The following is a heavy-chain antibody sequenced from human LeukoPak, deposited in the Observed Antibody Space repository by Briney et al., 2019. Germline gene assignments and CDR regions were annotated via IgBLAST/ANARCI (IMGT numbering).Heavy chain of an antibody. CDR2: ISYDGNNK. Sequence: GRSLRLSCAASGFTFSSYGMHWIRQAPGKGLEWVAVISYDGNNKYYADSVKGRFTISRDNSKNTLYLQINSLRVDDTAVYYCARGSSSVTLPGDWGQGTLVTVSS. V-gene: IGHV3-30*03. CDR1: GFTFSSYG. D-gene: IGHD2-2*01. CDR3: ARGSSSVTLPGD. J-gene: IGHJ4*02.